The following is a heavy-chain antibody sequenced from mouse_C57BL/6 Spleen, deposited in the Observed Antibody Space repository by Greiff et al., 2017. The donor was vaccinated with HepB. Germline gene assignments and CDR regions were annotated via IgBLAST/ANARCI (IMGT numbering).Heavy chain of an antibody. CDR3: ARRRDYYGSSYSYAMDY. Sequence: EVQLQQSGPELVKPGASVKMSCKASGYTFTDYNMHWVKQSHGKSLEWIGYINPNNGGTSYNQKFKGKATLTVNKSSSTAYMELRSLTSEDSAVYYWARRRDYYGSSYSYAMDYWGQGTSVTVSS. D-gene: IGHD1-1*01. J-gene: IGHJ4*01. V-gene: IGHV1-22*01. CDR1: GYTFTDYN. CDR2: INPNNGGT.